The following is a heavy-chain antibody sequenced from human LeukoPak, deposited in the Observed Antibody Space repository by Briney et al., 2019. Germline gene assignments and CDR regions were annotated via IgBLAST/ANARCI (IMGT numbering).Heavy chain of an antibody. Sequence: GGSLRLSCAASGFIFSSYGMHWVRQAPGKGLEWVAFIRYDGSKKYYADSVKGRFTISRDNAKNSLYLQMNSLRAEDTALYYCARDGRRYCSGGSCYVDYWGQGTLVTVSS. CDR1: GFIFSSYG. CDR2: IRYDGSKK. D-gene: IGHD2-15*01. V-gene: IGHV3-30*02. CDR3: ARDGRRYCSGGSCYVDY. J-gene: IGHJ4*02.